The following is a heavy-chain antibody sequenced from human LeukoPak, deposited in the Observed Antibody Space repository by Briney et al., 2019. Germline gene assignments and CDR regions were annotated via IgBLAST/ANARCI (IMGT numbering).Heavy chain of an antibody. CDR2: ISSSSSYI. CDR3: ARGGGIAARPFDY. CDR1: GFTFSSYS. Sequence: GGSLRLSCAASGFTFSSYSMNWVRQAPGKGLEWVSSISSSSSYIYYADSVKGRFTISRDNAKNSLYLQMNSLRAEDTAVYYCARGGGIAARPFDYWGQEPWSPSPQ. J-gene: IGHJ4*01. V-gene: IGHV3-21*01. D-gene: IGHD6-6*01.